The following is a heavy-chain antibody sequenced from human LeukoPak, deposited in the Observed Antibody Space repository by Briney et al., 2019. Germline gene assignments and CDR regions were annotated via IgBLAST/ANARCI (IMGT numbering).Heavy chain of an antibody. CDR1: GFTFSSYS. CDR2: ISSSSSYI. V-gene: IGHV3-21*01. CDR3: ARDWGAYYHFFDY. D-gene: IGHD3-22*01. Sequence: GGSLRLSCAASGFTFSSYSMNWVRQAPGKGLEWVSSISSSSSYIYYADSVKGRFTISRDNAKNSLYLQMNSLRAEDTAVYYCARDWGAYYHFFDYWGQGTLVTVSS. J-gene: IGHJ4*02.